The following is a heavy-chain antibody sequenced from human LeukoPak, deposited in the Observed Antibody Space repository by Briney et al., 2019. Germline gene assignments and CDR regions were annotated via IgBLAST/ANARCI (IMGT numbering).Heavy chain of an antibody. V-gene: IGHV3-7*01. Sequence: GGSLRLSCGASGFTFSSYWMSWVRQAPGKGLEWVANIKQDGSEKYYVDSVKGRFTISRDNAKNSLYLQMNSLRAEDTAVCYCAELGITMIGGVWGKGTTVTISS. J-gene: IGHJ6*04. D-gene: IGHD3-10*02. CDR2: IKQDGSEK. CDR3: AELGITMIGGV. CDR1: GFTFSSYW.